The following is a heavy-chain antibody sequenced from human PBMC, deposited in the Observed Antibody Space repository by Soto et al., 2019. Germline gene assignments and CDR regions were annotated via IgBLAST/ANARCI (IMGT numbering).Heavy chain of an antibody. J-gene: IGHJ4*02. Sequence: SVKVSCKASGGTFSSYTISWVRQAPGQGLEWMGRIIPILGIANYAQKFQGRVTITADKSTSTAYMELSSLRSEDTAVYYCARDHGGLGDFDYWGQGTLVTVSS. V-gene: IGHV1-69*04. CDR2: IIPILGIA. D-gene: IGHD3-16*01. CDR3: ARDHGGLGDFDY. CDR1: GGTFSSYT.